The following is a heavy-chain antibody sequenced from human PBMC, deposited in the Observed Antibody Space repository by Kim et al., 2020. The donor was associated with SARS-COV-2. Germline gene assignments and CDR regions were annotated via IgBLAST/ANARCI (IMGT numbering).Heavy chain of an antibody. Sequence: ASVKVSCKVSGYSLNELSIHWVRQAPGQGLEWMGGFDPEDGATIYAQKFQGRVTLTEDTSTDTAYMELSRLSSEDTAIYFCAKLWFGESPVYYYGMDVWGQETTVTVSS. CDR2: FDPEDGAT. J-gene: IGHJ6*02. D-gene: IGHD3-10*01. CDR1: GYSLNELS. CDR3: AKLWFGESPVYYYGMDV. V-gene: IGHV1-24*01.